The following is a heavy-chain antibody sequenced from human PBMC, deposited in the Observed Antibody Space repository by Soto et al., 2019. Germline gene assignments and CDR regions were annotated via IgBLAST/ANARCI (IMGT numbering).Heavy chain of an antibody. V-gene: IGHV4-4*07. D-gene: IGHD3-3*01. J-gene: IGHJ6*02. CDR3: AREGKSRDFGSGSPDYHYYYAMDV. CDR2: ISTTGST. CDR1: RGSIRSNY. Sequence: PSETLSLTCTVSRGSIRSNYWRWIRQPAGKGLEWIGRISTTGSTHYNPSLKSRVTMSVDTSKNQFSLKLTSVTAADTAMYYCAREGKSRDFGSGSPDYHYYYAMDVWGQGTTVTVSS.